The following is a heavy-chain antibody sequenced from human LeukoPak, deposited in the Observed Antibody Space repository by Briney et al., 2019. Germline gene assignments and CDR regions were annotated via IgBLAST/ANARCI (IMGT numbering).Heavy chain of an antibody. V-gene: IGHV3-9*01. CDR3: ARDSFAGYDSSGYSSYDY. CDR1: GFTFDDYA. D-gene: IGHD3-22*01. J-gene: IGHJ4*02. CDR2: ISWNSGSI. Sequence: PGGSLRLSCAASGFTFDDYAMHWVRQAPGKGLEWASGISWNSGSIGYADSVKGRFTISRDNAKNSLYLQMNSLRAEDTAVYYCARDSFAGYDSSGYSSYDYWGQGTLVTVSS.